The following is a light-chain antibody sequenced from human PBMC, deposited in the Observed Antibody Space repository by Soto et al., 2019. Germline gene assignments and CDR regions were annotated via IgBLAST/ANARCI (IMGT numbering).Light chain of an antibody. V-gene: IGKV1-5*03. Sequence: DIQMTQSPSTLSTSVGDRVTITCRASQSINSWLAWFQQKPGKAPKLLIYKASNLESGVPSRFSGSGSGTEFTLTISSLQPDDFGTYYCQQYNSYPITFGGGTKVESK. CDR3: QQYNSYPIT. CDR2: KAS. CDR1: QSINSW. J-gene: IGKJ4*01.